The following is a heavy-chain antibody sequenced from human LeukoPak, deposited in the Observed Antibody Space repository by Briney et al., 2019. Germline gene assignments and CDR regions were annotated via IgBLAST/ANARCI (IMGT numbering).Heavy chain of an antibody. CDR1: GYSISSSNW. J-gene: IGHJ4*02. D-gene: IGHD4-17*01. V-gene: IGHV4-28*06. Sequence: PSDTLSLTCAVSGYSISSSNWWGWIRQPPGKGLEWIGNIYYSGSTNYNPSLKSRVTMSVDTSKNQFSLKLSSVTALDTAVFYCARLNYGGIYFDYWGQGTLVTVSS. CDR3: ARLNYGGIYFDY. CDR2: IYYSGST.